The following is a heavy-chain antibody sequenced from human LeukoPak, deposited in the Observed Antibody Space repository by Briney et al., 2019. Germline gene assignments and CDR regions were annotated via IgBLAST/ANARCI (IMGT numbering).Heavy chain of an antibody. D-gene: IGHD6-13*01. J-gene: IGHJ5*02. Sequence: SETLSLTCTVSGASITSAGYSWGWIRQPAGKGLEWIGRIYTSGSTNYNPSLKSRVTMSVDTSKNQFSLKLSSVTAADTAVYYCAMGRAYSSSWLSWFDPWGQGTLVTVSS. CDR2: IYTSGST. CDR1: GASITSAGYS. V-gene: IGHV4-61*02. CDR3: AMGRAYSSSWLSWFDP.